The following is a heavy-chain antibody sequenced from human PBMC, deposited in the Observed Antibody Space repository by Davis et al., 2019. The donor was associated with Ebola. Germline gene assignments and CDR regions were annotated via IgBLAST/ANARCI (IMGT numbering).Heavy chain of an antibody. Sequence: GESLKISCAASEFTFSSYAMHWVRQAPGKGLEWVAVISYDGSNKYYADSVKGRFTISRDNSKNTLHLQMNSLRAEDTALYYCAKDRVDSSWGLDAFDIWGQGTMVTVSS. J-gene: IGHJ3*02. CDR1: EFTFSSYA. V-gene: IGHV3-30-3*02. CDR2: ISYDGSNK. D-gene: IGHD6-13*01. CDR3: AKDRVDSSWGLDAFDI.